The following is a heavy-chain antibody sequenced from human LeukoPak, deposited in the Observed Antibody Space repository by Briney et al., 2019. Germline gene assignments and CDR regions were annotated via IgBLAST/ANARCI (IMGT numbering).Heavy chain of an antibody. D-gene: IGHD6-6*01. V-gene: IGHV3-23*01. CDR1: GVTFSSYA. CDR2: ISGSGGST. CDR3: AKAKSVSSSARYYYYYGMDV. Sequence: PGGSLRLSCEASGVTFSSYAMSWVRQAPGKGLEWVSAISGSGGSTYYADSVKGRFTISRDNSKNTLYLQMNSLRAEDTAVYYCAKAKSVSSSARYYYYYGMDVWGQGTTVTVSS. J-gene: IGHJ6*02.